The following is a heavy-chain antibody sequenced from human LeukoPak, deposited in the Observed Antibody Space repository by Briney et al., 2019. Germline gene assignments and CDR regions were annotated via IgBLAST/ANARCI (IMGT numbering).Heavy chain of an antibody. D-gene: IGHD3-16*02. V-gene: IGHV3-30*04. J-gene: IGHJ4*02. CDR2: VSYDGSNE. Sequence: PGGSLRLSCAASGFTFSNYAMHWVRQAPDKGLEWVAVVSYDGSNEYYADSVKGRFTVSRDNSKNTLYLQMNSLRAEDTAVYYCAIGDSLGELSSSFEYWGQGTLVTVSS. CDR3: AIGDSLGELSSSFEY. CDR1: GFTFSNYA.